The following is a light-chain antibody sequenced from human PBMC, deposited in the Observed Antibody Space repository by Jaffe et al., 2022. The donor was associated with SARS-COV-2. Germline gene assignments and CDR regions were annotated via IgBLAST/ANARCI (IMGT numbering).Light chain of an antibody. CDR3: MQALHAET. V-gene: IGKV2-28*01. CDR2: AAS. CDR1: LSLLHSDGRYY. Sequence: EIVLTQSPLSLPVTPGESASISCRSSLSLLHSDGRYYLDWYLQKPGQPPQLLIRAASTRASGVPDRFSGSGSGSDFTLTISAVAAEDVGDYYCMQALHAETFGPGTKVEIK. J-gene: IGKJ1*01.